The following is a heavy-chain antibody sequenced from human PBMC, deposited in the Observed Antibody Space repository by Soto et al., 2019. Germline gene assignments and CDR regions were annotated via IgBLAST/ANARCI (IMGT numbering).Heavy chain of an antibody. V-gene: IGHV1-18*01. CDR2: ISAYNGNT. CDR1: GYSFSRYG. Sequence: GASVKVSCKDPGYSFSRYGISRVRQTTRQGLKWMGWISAYNGNTNYAQKLQGRVTMTTDTSTSTAYMELRSLRSDDTAVYYCARGTYYDFWSGYYKDNWFDPWGQGTLVTVSS. J-gene: IGHJ5*02. CDR3: ARGTYYDFWSGYYKDNWFDP. D-gene: IGHD3-3*01.